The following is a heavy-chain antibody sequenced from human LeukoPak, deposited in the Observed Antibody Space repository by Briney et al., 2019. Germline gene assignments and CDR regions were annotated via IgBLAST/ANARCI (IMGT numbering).Heavy chain of an antibody. V-gene: IGHV3-7*04. CDR3: ARSSLRAFDY. Sequence: GGSLRLSCAASGFTFRDYWMSWLRQAPGKGLEWVANIKQDGREKYYVDSLKGRFTISKDNAQNSLSLQMNSLRAEDTAVYYCARSSLRAFDYWGQGTLVTVSS. J-gene: IGHJ4*02. D-gene: IGHD3-10*01. CDR1: GFTFRDYW. CDR2: IKQDGREK.